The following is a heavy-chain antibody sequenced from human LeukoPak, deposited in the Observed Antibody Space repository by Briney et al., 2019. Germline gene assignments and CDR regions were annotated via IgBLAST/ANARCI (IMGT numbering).Heavy chain of an antibody. CDR3: ARVYYGSGNLHYYYYYMDV. J-gene: IGHJ6*03. CDR2: IYSGGGT. CDR1: GFTVRSNY. V-gene: IGHV3-53*01. D-gene: IGHD3-10*01. Sequence: GGSLRLSCAASGFTVRSNYMSWVRQAPGKGLEWVAVIYSGGGTYYAGSVKGRFTISRDNPKNTLYLQMNSLRVEDTAVYYCARVYYGSGNLHYYYYYMDVWGKGTTVTISS.